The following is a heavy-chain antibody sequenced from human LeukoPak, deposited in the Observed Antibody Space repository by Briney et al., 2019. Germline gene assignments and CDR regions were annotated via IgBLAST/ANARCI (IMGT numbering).Heavy chain of an antibody. D-gene: IGHD3-22*01. V-gene: IGHV3-30-3*02. CDR3: AKTLGVTQPYYFDY. J-gene: IGHJ4*02. Sequence: GGSLRLSCVASGFTFNRYVMHWVRQAPGKGLEWVAVISSDGSMRDYGDSVKGRFTVSRDNSKSTLYLQMNSLRAEDTAVYYCAKTLGVTQPYYFDYWGQGTLVTVSS. CDR1: GFTFNRYV. CDR2: ISSDGSMR.